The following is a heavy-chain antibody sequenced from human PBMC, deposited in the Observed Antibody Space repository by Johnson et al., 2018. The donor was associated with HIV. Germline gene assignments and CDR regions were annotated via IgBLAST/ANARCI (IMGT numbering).Heavy chain of an antibody. V-gene: IGHV3-30-3*02. Sequence: QVQLVESGGGVVQPGRSLRLSCAASGFTFSRYAIHWVRQAPGKGLEWVALISYDGSNKYYADSVKGRFTISRDNSKNTLYLQMNRLRTEDTAFYYCAKDLRGSSWPLDAFDIWGQGTMVTVSS. CDR1: GFTFSRYA. D-gene: IGHD6-13*01. CDR3: AKDLRGSSWPLDAFDI. CDR2: ISYDGSNK. J-gene: IGHJ3*02.